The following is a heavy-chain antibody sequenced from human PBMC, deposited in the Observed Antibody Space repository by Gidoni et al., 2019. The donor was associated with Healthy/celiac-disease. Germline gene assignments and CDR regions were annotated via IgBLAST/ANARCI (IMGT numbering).Heavy chain of an antibody. J-gene: IGHJ5*02. CDR1: GFTCGDYA. CDR3: TTEHVPAATMVFDP. Sequence: EVQRVESGGGLVQPGRSLRLSCTAAGFTCGDYAMSWFRQAPGKGLEWVGFIRSKAYGGTTEYAASVKGRFTISRDDSKSIAYLQMNSLQTEDTAVYYCTTEHVPAATMVFDPWGQGTLVTVSS. CDR2: IRSKAYGGTT. V-gene: IGHV3-49*03. D-gene: IGHD2-2*01.